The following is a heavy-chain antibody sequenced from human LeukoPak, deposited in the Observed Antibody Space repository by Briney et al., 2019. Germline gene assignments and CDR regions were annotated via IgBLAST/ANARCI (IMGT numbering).Heavy chain of an antibody. CDR3: ARADDNWNFRD. V-gene: IGHV1-18*01. CDR1: GGTFSSYG. CDR2: ISAYNGNT. Sequence: ASVKVSCKASGGTFSSYGISWVRQAPGQGLEWMGWISAYNGNTNYAQKVQGRVTMTTDTSASTAYMDLSSLRSEDTAVYYYARADDNWNFRDWGQGTLVTVSS. D-gene: IGHD1-7*01. J-gene: IGHJ4*02.